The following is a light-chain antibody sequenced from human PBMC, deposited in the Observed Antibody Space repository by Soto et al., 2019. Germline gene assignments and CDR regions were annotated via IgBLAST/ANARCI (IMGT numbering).Light chain of an antibody. CDR3: QQRSNWPT. Sequence: IVMTQSPATLPVSPGERATLSCRTSQSVNSYLAWYQQKPGQAPRLLIYDASNRATGIPARFSGSGSGTDFTLTISSLEPEDFAVYYCQQRSNWPTFGQGTRLEIK. CDR1: QSVNSY. V-gene: IGKV3-11*01. CDR2: DAS. J-gene: IGKJ5*01.